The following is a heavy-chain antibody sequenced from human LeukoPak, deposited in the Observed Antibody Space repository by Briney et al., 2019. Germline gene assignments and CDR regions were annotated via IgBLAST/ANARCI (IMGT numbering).Heavy chain of an antibody. J-gene: IGHJ5*02. CDR1: GFTFSSYW. CDR3: AGQANNWFDP. CDR2: LKFDGTIT. Sequence: GGSLRLSCAPSGFTFSSYWMHWVRQAPGKGLVWVSRLKFDGTITQYADSVKGRFTVSRDNAKNTLYRQMDSLRAEDTAVYYCAGQANNWFDPWGQGTLVTVSS. V-gene: IGHV3-74*03.